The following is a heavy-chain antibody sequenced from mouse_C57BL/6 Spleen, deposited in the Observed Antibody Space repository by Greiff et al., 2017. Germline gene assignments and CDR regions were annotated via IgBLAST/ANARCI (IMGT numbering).Heavy chain of an antibody. CDR3: ARYGDEWYFDV. CDR1: GFTFTDYY. J-gene: IGHJ1*03. Sequence: EVLLVESGGGLVQPGGSLSLSCAASGFTFTDYYMSWVRQPPGKALAWLGFIRHKANGYTTEYSASVKGRFTISRGNSQSILYLQMNALRAEDSATYYCARYGDEWYFDVWGTGTTGTVSS. CDR2: IRHKANGYTT. V-gene: IGHV7-3*01. D-gene: IGHD3-3*01.